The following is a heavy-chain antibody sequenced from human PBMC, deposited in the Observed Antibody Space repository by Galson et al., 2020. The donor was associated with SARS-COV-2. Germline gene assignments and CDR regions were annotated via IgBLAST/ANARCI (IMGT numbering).Heavy chain of an antibody. CDR1: AGSISSYY. J-gene: IGHJ5*01. Sequence: SETLSLTCTASAGSISSYYWSWIRQPPGKGLEWMGYIHNSGITNYNPSLKSRVTISVDTSKRQLALKLKTVTDADAAVYYCARHGSGTSCAFDSWGQGTLVTVSS. CDR3: ARHGSGTSCAFDS. CDR2: IHNSGIT. V-gene: IGHV4-59*01. D-gene: IGHD2-2*01.